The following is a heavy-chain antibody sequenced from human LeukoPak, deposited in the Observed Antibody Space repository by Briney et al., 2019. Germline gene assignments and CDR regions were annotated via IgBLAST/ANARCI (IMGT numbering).Heavy chain of an antibody. D-gene: IGHD6-13*01. CDR2: IKQDGSEK. CDR1: GFTFSSYW. CDR3: AREGSSWNTIIQYYFDY. V-gene: IGHV3-7*01. Sequence: KSGGSLRLSCAASGFTFSSYWMSWVRQAPGKGLEWVANIKQDGSEKYYVDSVKGRFTISRDNAKNSLYLQMNSLRAEDTAVYYCAREGSSWNTIIQYYFDYWGQGTLVTVSS. J-gene: IGHJ4*02.